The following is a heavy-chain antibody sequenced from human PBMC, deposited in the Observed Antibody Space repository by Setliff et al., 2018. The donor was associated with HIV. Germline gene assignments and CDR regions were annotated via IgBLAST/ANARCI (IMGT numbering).Heavy chain of an antibody. D-gene: IGHD2-8*02. CDR1: GYTFTSYY. Sequence: ASVKVSCKASGYTFTSYYIHCVRQAPGQGPEWMGIINPNGGSTNYAQKFQGRVAMTADTSTNTVYMELSSLRSEDTAIYYCARYAASGTGWFDPWGQGTQVTVSS. J-gene: IGHJ5*02. CDR3: ARYAASGTGWFDP. CDR2: INPNGGST. V-gene: IGHV1-46*01.